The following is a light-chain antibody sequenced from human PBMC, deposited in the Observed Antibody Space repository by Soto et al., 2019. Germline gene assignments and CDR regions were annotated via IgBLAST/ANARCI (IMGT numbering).Light chain of an antibody. CDR1: SSKIGSNA. CDR3: AAWGDSLNTCV. CDR2: SDD. Sequence: QSVLTQPPSASGTPGRRVTISCSGSSSKIGSNAVSWYQHFPGTAPKVLIYSDDQRPSGVPDRFSGSKSGTSASLAISGLQAEDEADYFCAAWGDSLNTCVFGGGTNLTVL. V-gene: IGLV1-44*01. J-gene: IGLJ3*02.